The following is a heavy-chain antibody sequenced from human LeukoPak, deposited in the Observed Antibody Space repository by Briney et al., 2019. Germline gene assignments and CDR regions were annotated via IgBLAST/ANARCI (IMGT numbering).Heavy chain of an antibody. J-gene: IGHJ4*02. Sequence: PSETLSLTCTVPGGSISSSSYYWGWIRQPPGKGLEWIGSIYYSGSTYYNPSLKSRVTISVDTSKNQFSLKLSSVTAADTAVYYCARLERNYQLDYWGQGTLVTVSS. CDR1: GGSISSSSYY. CDR2: IYYSGST. D-gene: IGHD2-2*01. V-gene: IGHV4-39*01. CDR3: ARLERNYQLDY.